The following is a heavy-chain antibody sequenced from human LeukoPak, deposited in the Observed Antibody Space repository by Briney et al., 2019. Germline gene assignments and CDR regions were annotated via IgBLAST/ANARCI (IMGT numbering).Heavy chain of an antibody. D-gene: IGHD3-10*01. Sequence: GGSLRLSCAASGFTFSSYAMSWVRQAPGKGLEWVSAISGSGGSTYYADSVKGRFTTSRDNSKNTLYLQMNSLRAEDTAVYYCAKADGSGSYYKPNLYYFDYWGQGTLVTVSS. CDR1: GFTFSSYA. J-gene: IGHJ4*02. CDR2: ISGSGGST. CDR3: AKADGSGSYYKPNLYYFDY. V-gene: IGHV3-23*01.